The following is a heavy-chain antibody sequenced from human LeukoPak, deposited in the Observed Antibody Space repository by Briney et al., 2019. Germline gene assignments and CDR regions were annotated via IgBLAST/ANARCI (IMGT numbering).Heavy chain of an antibody. V-gene: IGHV4-38-2*02. Sequence: SETLSLTCNVSGSSISNGFFWAWIRQSPGKGLEWIGSIQNGGDSYYNPSLKSRTTMSVDTSKNQFSLKLTPVTAADTAVFYCARGMGRFCTSSSCYLSFVYWGQGTLVTVSS. CDR1: GSSISNGFF. CDR3: ARGMGRFCTSSSCYLSFVY. J-gene: IGHJ4*02. D-gene: IGHD2-2*01. CDR2: IQNGGDS.